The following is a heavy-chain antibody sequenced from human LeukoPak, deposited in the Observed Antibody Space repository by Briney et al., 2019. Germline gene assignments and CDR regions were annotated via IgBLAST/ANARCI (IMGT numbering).Heavy chain of an antibody. V-gene: IGHV3-23*01. J-gene: IGHJ6*03. CDR3: ANGNRCTSPNCLGYYYFNMDA. Sequence: PGGSLRLSCAASGFTFSSYAMNWVRQAPGRGLEWVSGFSGSGGTTYYADSVKGRFTISRDNSKNTLYLQMNSLRAEDTAVYYCANGNRCTSPNCLGYYYFNMDAWGKGTTVTVSS. D-gene: IGHD2-8*01. CDR2: FSGSGGTT. CDR1: GFTFSSYA.